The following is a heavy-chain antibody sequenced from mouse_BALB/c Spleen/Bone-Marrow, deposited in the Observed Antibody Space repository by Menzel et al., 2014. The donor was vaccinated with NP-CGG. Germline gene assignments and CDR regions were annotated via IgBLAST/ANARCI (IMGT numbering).Heavy chain of an antibody. V-gene: IGHV2-6*02. CDR3: ARNYYGNYAMDY. Sequence: VKLVESGPGLVAPSQSLSITCTVSGFSLTSYGVHWVRQPPGKGLEWLGVIWSDGSTTYNSALKSRLSISKDNSKSQVFLKMNSLQTDDTAMYYCARNYYGNYAMDYWGQGTSVTVSS. D-gene: IGHD1-1*02. CDR1: GFSLTSYG. CDR2: IWSDGST. J-gene: IGHJ4*01.